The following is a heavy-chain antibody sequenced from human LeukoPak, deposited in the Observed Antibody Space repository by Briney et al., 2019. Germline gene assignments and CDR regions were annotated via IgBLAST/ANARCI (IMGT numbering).Heavy chain of an antibody. CDR3: AKDRAVAGTRGFGY. J-gene: IGHJ4*02. V-gene: IGHV3-30*02. D-gene: IGHD6-19*01. CDR1: GFTFSTYG. CDR2: IRYDGSNK. Sequence: LTGGSLRLSCAASGFTFSTYGMHWVRQAPGKGLEWVAFIRYDGSNKYYADSVKGRFTISRDNSKNTLYLQMTSLRAEDTAIYYCAKDRAVAGTRGFGYWGQGTLVTVSS.